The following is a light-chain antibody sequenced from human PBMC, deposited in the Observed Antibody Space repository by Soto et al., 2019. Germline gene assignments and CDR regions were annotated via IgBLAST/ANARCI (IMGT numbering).Light chain of an antibody. CDR2: DAS. CDR1: LSVTSNF. V-gene: IGKV3-20*01. J-gene: IGKJ1*01. Sequence: EIVMTQSPATLSVSPGERATLSCRASLSVTSNFIAWYQQKPGQAPRLLLYDASNRATGIPDRFSGSGSGTDFSLTISRLEPEDFAVYYCQQYGSSVWTFGQGTKVEIK. CDR3: QQYGSSVWT.